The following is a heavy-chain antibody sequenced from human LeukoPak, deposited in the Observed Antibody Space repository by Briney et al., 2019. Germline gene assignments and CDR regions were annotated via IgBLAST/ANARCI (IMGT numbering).Heavy chain of an antibody. J-gene: IGHJ4*02. CDR1: GFTFEDYA. CDR3: AKGDWFDY. CDR2: ISWNSNSI. Sequence: GGSLRRACATSGFTFEDYAMHWVRQTPGEGLEWVSGISWNSNSITYADSVKGRFTISRDNAKNSLYLQMNSLRTEDTALYYCAKGDWFDYWGQGTLVTVSS. V-gene: IGHV3-9*01. D-gene: IGHD3/OR15-3a*01.